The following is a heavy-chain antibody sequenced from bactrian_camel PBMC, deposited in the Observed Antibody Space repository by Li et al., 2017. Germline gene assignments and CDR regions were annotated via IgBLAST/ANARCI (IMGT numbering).Heavy chain of an antibody. CDR2: IGTAGGRT. CDR3: AATKAYDNSWFLGKTQFTPGIR. J-gene: IGHJ4*01. D-gene: IGHD6*01. CDR1: AVFNTTGC. V-gene: IGHV3-3*01. Sequence: VQLVESGGDSVQAGGFLTLSCAHDAVFNTTGCVDWFRQAPGKEREGVAGIGTAGGRTWIADSVKDRFTISQNIAKNTVNLQMNSLKPEDTAMYYCAATKAYDNSWFLGKTQFTPGIRWGQGTQVTVS.